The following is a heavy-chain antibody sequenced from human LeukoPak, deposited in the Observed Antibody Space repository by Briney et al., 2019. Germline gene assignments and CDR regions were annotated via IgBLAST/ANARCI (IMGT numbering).Heavy chain of an antibody. V-gene: IGHV3-7*01. Sequence: GGSLRLSCAASGFTFSSYWMNWARQAPGRGLEWVAHINPDGRDTYYVDSVKGRFTISRDNAQNSMYLQMNSLRVEDTAVYYCASWGDTTAEYFQRWGQGTLVTVSS. CDR3: ASWGDTTAEYFQR. CDR1: GFTFSSYW. CDR2: INPDGRDT. J-gene: IGHJ1*01. D-gene: IGHD2-21*02.